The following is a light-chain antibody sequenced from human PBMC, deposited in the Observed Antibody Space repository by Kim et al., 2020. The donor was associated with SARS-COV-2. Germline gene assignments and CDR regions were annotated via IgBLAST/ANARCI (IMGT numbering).Light chain of an antibody. CDR3: QQSYSTPLT. V-gene: IGKV1-39*01. J-gene: IGKJ4*01. CDR1: QSISTY. Sequence: DIQMTQSPSSLSASVGDRATITCRASQSISTYLNWFQQKPGKAPKLLIYAASSLQSGVPSRFSGSGSGTDFTLTISSLQPEDFATYYCQQSYSTPLTFGGGTKLEI. CDR2: AAS.